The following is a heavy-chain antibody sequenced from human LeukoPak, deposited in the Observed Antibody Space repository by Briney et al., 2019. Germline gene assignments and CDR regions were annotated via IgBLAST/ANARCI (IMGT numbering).Heavy chain of an antibody. Sequence: GGSLRLSCAASGFTFSNYWMSWVRQAPGKGLEWVSYISSSGSARYYADSVKGRLTISRDTAKNSLYLQMNSLRAEDTAVYYCVRGWYSSGPFDYWGQGTLVTVSS. D-gene: IGHD6-19*01. CDR1: GFTFSNYW. J-gene: IGHJ4*02. CDR3: VRGWYSSGPFDY. V-gene: IGHV3-48*04. CDR2: ISSSGSAR.